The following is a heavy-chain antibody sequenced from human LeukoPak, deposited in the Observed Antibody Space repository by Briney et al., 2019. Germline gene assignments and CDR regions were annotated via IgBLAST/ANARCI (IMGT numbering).Heavy chain of an antibody. CDR3: ARDSPSGSYYYFDY. Sequence: SGGSLRLSCAASGFTFSIYAMSWVRQAPGKGLEWVSSITSSSYIYYADSVKGRFTISRDNAKNSLYLQMNSLRAEDTAVYYCARDSPSGSYYYFDYWGQGTMVTVSS. D-gene: IGHD1-26*01. J-gene: IGHJ4*02. V-gene: IGHV3-21*01. CDR2: ITSSSYI. CDR1: GFTFSIYA.